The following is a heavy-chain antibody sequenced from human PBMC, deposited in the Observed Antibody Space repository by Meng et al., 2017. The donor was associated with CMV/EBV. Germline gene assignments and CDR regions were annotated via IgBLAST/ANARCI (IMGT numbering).Heavy chain of an antibody. V-gene: IGHV4-38-2*02. CDR3: ARDGINIVVVPAAMISYYFDS. CDR2: IYHSGST. CDR1: GYSISSGYY. Sequence: SETLSLTCTVSGYSISSGYYWGWIRQPPGKGLEWIGSIYHSGSTYYNPSLKSRVTISVDTSKNQFSLKLSSVTAADTAVYYCARDGINIVVVPAAMISYYFDSWGQGTLVTVS. J-gene: IGHJ4*02. D-gene: IGHD2-2*01.